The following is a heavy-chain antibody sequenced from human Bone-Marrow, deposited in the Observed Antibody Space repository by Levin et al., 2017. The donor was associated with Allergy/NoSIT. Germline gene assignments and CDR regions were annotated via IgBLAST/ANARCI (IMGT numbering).Heavy chain of an antibody. CDR1: GFTFSDHY. CDR3: AKVFVVVPAAMEWSYRRLVPYGLDP. V-gene: IGHV3-11*01. D-gene: IGHD2-2*01. CDR2: ISSGGRTI. J-gene: IGHJ5*02. Sequence: GGSLRLSCAASGFTFSDHYMSWIRQAPGKGLDWISYISSGGRTIFYADSVKGRFTISRDNTKNSLYLHMNSLRVEDTAVYYCAKVFVVVPAAMEWSYRRLVPYGLDPWGQGTLVTVSS.